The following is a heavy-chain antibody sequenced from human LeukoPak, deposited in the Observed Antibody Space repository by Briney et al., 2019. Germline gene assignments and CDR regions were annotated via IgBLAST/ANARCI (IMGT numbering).Heavy chain of an antibody. CDR3: AKDNYHATSGTFDY. V-gene: IGHV3-48*04. Sequence: GSLRLSCAASGFTFSSYSMRWVRQAPGKGLEWVSYISTSSSTIYYADSVKGRFTISRDNSKNTVYLQMNRLRAEDTAVYYCAKDNYHATSGTFDYWGQGTLVTVSS. D-gene: IGHD1-1*01. CDR2: ISTSSSTI. J-gene: IGHJ4*02. CDR1: GFTFSSYS.